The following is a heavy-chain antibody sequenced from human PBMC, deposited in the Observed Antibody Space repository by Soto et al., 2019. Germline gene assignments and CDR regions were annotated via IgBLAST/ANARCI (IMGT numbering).Heavy chain of an antibody. Sequence: QVQLVESGGGVVQPGRSLRLSCAASGFTFSTYAMHWVRQAPGKGLEWVVVISYDGSNKFYGDSVKGRFTISRDNSKNTLYLQMNSLRVEDTAVYYCARDWGRGLLGELSLPDYWGQGTMVTVSS. V-gene: IGHV3-30*03. D-gene: IGHD3-16*02. J-gene: IGHJ4*02. CDR2: ISYDGSNK. CDR3: ARDWGRGLLGELSLPDY. CDR1: GFTFSTYA.